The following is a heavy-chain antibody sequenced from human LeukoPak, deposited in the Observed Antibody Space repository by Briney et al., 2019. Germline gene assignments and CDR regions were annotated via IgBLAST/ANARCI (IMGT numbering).Heavy chain of an antibody. V-gene: IGHV1-69*13. CDR2: IIPIFGTA. J-gene: IGHJ5*02. CDR3: ARDSGRYYDILTGYRTLLNWFDP. CDR1: GGTFSSYA. D-gene: IGHD3-9*01. Sequence: SVKVSCKASGGTFSSYAISWVRQAPGQGLEWMGGIIPIFGTANYAQKFQGRVTITADESTSTAYMELSSLRSEDTAVYYCARDSGRYYDILTGYRTLLNWFDPWGQGTLATVSS.